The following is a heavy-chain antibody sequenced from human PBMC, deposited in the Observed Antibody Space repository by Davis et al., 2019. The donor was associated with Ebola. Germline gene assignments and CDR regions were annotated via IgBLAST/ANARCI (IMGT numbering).Heavy chain of an antibody. CDR3: ARDLGEWEQLGAFDI. D-gene: IGHD1-26*01. J-gene: IGHJ3*02. CDR1: AFTFSLFA. V-gene: IGHV3-30*04. Sequence: GESLKISCAASAFTFSLFAMHWVRQAPGKGLQWVAVVSYDGRHKYYADSVKGRFTISRDNSKNTLYLQMNSLRAEDTAVYYCARDLGEWEQLGAFDIWGQGTMVTVSS. CDR2: VSYDGRHK.